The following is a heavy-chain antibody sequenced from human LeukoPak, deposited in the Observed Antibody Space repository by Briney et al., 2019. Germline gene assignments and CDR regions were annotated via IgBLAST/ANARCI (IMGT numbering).Heavy chain of an antibody. D-gene: IGHD4-23*01. CDR3: ARGREVVTRLDY. CDR1: GGTFSSYA. J-gene: IGHJ4*02. CDR2: IIPILGIA. Sequence: SVKVSCKASGGTFSSYAISWVRQAPGQGLEWMGRIIPILGIANYAQKFQGRVTMTRNTSISTAYMELSSLRSEDTAVYYCARGREVVTRLDYWGQGTLVTVSS. V-gene: IGHV1-69*04.